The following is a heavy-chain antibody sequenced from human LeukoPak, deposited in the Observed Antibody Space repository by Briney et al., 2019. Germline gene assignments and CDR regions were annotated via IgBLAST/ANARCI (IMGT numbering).Heavy chain of an antibody. J-gene: IGHJ4*02. CDR1: GHTFTSYG. D-gene: IGHD5-18*01. CDR2: ISAYNGNT. V-gene: IGHV1-18*01. Sequence: ASVKVSCKASGHTFTSYGISWVRQAPGQGLERMGRISAYNGNTNYAQKLQGRVTMTTDTSTSTAYMELRSLRSDDTAVYYCARDRGLMGNTAMGHWGQGTLVTVSS. CDR3: ARDRGLMGNTAMGH.